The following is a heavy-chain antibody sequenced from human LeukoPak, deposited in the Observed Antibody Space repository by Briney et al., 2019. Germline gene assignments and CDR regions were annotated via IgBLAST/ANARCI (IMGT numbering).Heavy chain of an antibody. CDR3: ASQQLRIDYFDY. CDR1: GFTFSSYW. D-gene: IGHD6-13*01. V-gene: IGHV3-74*01. CDR2: INSDGSST. Sequence: GGSLRLSCAASGFTFSSYWMHWVRHAPGKGLVWVSRINSDGSSTSYADSVKGRFTISRDNAKNTLYLQMNSLRAEDTAVYYCASQQLRIDYFDYWGQGTLVTVSS. J-gene: IGHJ4*02.